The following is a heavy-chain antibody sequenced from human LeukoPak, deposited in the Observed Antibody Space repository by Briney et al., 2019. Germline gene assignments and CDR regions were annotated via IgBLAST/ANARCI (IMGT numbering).Heavy chain of an antibody. CDR3: AKDPHNWGYFFDY. D-gene: IGHD7-27*01. J-gene: IGHJ4*02. V-gene: IGHV3-23*01. CDR2: ISGTGEST. CDR1: GFTFSSYA. Sequence: PGGSLRLSCAASGFTFSSYAMTWVRQAPGKGLEWVSGISGTGESTYYADSVKGRFTISRDNSKHTLYLQMNSLRAEDTAIYYCAKDPHNWGYFFDYWGQGTLVTVSS.